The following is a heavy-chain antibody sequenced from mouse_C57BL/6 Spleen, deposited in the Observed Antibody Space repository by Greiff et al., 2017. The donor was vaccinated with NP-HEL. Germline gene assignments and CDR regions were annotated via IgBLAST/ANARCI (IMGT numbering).Heavy chain of an antibody. V-gene: IGHV14-2*01. CDR2: IDPEDGET. CDR3: SLYYYGSSYYYAMDY. Sequence: EVQLQQSGAELVKPGASVKLSCTASGFNIKDYYMHWVKQRTEQGLEWIGRIDPEDGETKYAPKFQGKATITADTSSNTAYLQLSSLTSEDTAVYYCSLYYYGSSYYYAMDYWGQGTSVTVSS. CDR1: GFNIKDYY. J-gene: IGHJ4*01. D-gene: IGHD1-1*01.